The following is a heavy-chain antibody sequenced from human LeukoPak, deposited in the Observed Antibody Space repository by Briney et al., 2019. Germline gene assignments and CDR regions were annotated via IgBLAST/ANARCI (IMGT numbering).Heavy chain of an antibody. CDR3: ARVPREIASI. J-gene: IGHJ3*02. CDR1: GYTFTSYD. Sequence: ASVKVSCKASGYTFTSYDINWVRQATGQGLEWMGYMNPASGNTGYAQKFQGRVTMTTDTSISTAYMELSSLRSADTAVYYCARVPREIASIWGQGTMVTVSS. CDR2: MNPASGNT. V-gene: IGHV1-8*01. D-gene: IGHD3-16*02.